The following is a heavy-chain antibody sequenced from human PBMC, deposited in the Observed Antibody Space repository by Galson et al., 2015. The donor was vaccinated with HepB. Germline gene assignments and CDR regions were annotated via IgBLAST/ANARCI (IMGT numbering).Heavy chain of an antibody. CDR1: GYTFTSYG. J-gene: IGHJ4*02. CDR3: ARPVIDYGDQYYFDY. D-gene: IGHD4-17*01. Sequence: SVKVSCKASGYTFTSYGISWVRQAPGQGLEWMGWISAYNGNTNYAQKLQGRVTMTTDTSTSTAYMELRSLRSDDTAVYYCARPVIDYGDQYYFDYWGQGTLVTVSS. CDR2: ISAYNGNT. V-gene: IGHV1-18*04.